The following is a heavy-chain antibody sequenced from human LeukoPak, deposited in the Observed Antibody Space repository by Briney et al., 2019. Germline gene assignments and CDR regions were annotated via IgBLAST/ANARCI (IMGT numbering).Heavy chain of an antibody. Sequence: GESLKISCKGSGYSFTSYWIGWVRQMPGKGLEWMGIIYPGDSDTRYSPSFQGQVTISADKSISTAYLQWSSLKASDTAMYYCARTPLGPYSSFGDPFDYWGQGTLVTVSS. CDR1: GYSFTSYW. CDR3: ARTPLGPYSSFGDPFDY. CDR2: IYPGDSDT. D-gene: IGHD6-6*01. V-gene: IGHV5-51*01. J-gene: IGHJ4*02.